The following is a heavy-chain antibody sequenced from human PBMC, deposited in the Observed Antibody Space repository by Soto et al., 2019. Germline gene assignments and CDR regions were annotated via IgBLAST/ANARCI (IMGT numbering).Heavy chain of an antibody. CDR3: AKRYSSAWEAGMDV. D-gene: IGHD6-19*01. CDR1: GFAFSNFH. J-gene: IGHJ6*02. V-gene: IGHV3-23*01. CDR2: IGGAGNDI. Sequence: EMQVLESGGGLVQPGGSLRLSCAASGFAFSNFHMNWVRQAPGKGLQWVSTIGGAGNDIHYADSVKGRFTVSRDNSKNTLLLQMDGLIDDDTAIYYCAKRYSSAWEAGMDVWGRGTTVTVSS.